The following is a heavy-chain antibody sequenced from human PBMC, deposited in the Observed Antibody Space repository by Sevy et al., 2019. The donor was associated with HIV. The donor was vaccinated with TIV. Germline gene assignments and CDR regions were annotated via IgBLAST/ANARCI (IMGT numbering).Heavy chain of an antibody. V-gene: IGHV3-21*01. CDR3: ARDSAGGYFDY. CDR2: ISSSSSYI. J-gene: IGHJ4*02. D-gene: IGHD3-10*01. CDR1: GFTFSSYS. Sequence: GGSLRLSCAASGFTFSSYSMNWVRHTPGKGLEWVSSISSSSSYIYHGDSVKGRFTISRDNAKNSLYLQMNSLRAEDTAVYYCARDSAGGYFDYWGQGTLVTVSS.